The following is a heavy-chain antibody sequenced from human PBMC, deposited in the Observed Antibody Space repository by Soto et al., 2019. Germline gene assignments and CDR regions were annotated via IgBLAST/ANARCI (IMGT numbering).Heavy chain of an antibody. CDR1: GFTFGTTD. D-gene: IGHD3-10*01. CDR2: IDGSGGIT. J-gene: IGHJ5*02. CDR3: VKNSGWFNT. V-gene: IGHV3-23*01. Sequence: QLLQSGGGLVQPGGSLTLSCAASGFTFGTTDMSWVRQAPGEGLEWVSTIDGSGGITYYADSEKGRFTISRDNARNTVYLLMNSLRGDDTALYYCVKNSGWFNTWGQGALVTASS.